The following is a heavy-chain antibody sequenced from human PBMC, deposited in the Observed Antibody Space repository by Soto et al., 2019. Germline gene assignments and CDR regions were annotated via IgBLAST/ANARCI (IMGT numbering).Heavy chain of an antibody. CDR1: GFTFSSYA. CDR3: AKGMSCSGGSCYFFFDY. V-gene: IGHV3-23*01. CDR2: ISGSGGST. Sequence: GGSLRLSCAASGFTFSSYAMSWVRQAPGKGLEWVSAISGSGGSTYYADSVKGRFTISRDNSKNTLYLQMNSLRAEDTAVYYCAKGMSCSGGSCYFFFDYWGQGTLVTVSS. J-gene: IGHJ4*02. D-gene: IGHD2-15*01.